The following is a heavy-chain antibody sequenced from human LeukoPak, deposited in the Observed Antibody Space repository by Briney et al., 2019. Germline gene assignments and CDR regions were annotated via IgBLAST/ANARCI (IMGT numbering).Heavy chain of an antibody. CDR2: ISYDGSNK. CDR1: GFTFSSYA. Sequence: PGGSLRLSCAASGFTFSSYAMHWVRQAPGKGLEWVAVISYDGSNKYYADSVKGRFTISRDNSKNTLYLQMNSLRAEDTAVYYCARDPPEYCSGGSCYGNSWYYYYGMDVWGQGTTVTVSS. D-gene: IGHD2-15*01. V-gene: IGHV3-30-3*01. CDR3: ARDPPEYCSGGSCYGNSWYYYYGMDV. J-gene: IGHJ6*02.